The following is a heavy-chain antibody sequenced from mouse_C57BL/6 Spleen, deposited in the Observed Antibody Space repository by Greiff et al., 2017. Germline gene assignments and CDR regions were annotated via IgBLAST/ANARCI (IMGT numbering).Heavy chain of an antibody. Sequence: QVQLQQPGAELVRPGSSVKLSCKASGYTFTSYWMHWVKQRPIQGLEWIGNIDPSDSETHYNQKFKDKATLTVDKSSSTAYMQLSSLTSEDSAVYYCARFGYGSSYAMDYWGQGTSVTVSS. D-gene: IGHD1-1*01. CDR3: ARFGYGSSYAMDY. CDR2: IDPSDSET. V-gene: IGHV1-52*01. CDR1: GYTFTSYW. J-gene: IGHJ4*01.